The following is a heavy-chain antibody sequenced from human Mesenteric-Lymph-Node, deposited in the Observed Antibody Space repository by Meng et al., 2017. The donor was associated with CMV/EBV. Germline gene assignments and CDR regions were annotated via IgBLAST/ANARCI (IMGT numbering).Heavy chain of an antibody. CDR1: GFTISSYW. V-gene: IGHV3-30*03. Sequence: GESLKISCTASGFTISSYWIHWVRQPPGKGLEWVAVISYDGSNKYYADSVKGRFTISRDNSKKTLYLEMNSLRAEDTAVYYCARDFDTSSWAPRYYYYGMDVWGQGTTVTVSS. J-gene: IGHJ6*02. CDR3: ARDFDTSSWAPRYYYYGMDV. D-gene: IGHD6-13*01. CDR2: ISYDGSNK.